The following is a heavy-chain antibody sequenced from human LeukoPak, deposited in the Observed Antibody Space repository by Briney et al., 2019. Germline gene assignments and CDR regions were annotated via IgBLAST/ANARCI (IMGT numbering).Heavy chain of an antibody. Sequence: SETLSLTCTVSGGSVSSYYWSWVPQPPGKRLEWLGYIYNTGGTNYNPSLNGRVTISVDTSKNQFSLNLSSVTAADTAVYYCARHHHYYYYMEVWGKGTTGNVSS. V-gene: IGHV4-59*08. J-gene: IGHJ6*03. CDR3: ARHHHYYYYMEV. CDR2: IYNTGGT. CDR1: GGSVSSYY.